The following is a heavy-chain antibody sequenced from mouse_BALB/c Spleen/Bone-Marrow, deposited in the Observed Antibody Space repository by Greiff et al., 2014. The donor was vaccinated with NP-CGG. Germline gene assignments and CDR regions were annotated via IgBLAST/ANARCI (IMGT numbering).Heavy chain of an antibody. V-gene: IGHV1S81*02. D-gene: IGHD2-3*01. CDR1: GYTFTSYW. CDR2: INPSNGRT. Sequence: QVQLQQPGAELVKPGASVKLSCKASGYTFTSYWMHWVKQRPGQGLEWIGEINPSNGRTNYNEKFKSKATLTVDKSSSTAYMQLSSLTSEDSAVYYCARSDGYYSYYYAMDYWGQGTSVTVSS. J-gene: IGHJ4*01. CDR3: ARSDGYYSYYYAMDY.